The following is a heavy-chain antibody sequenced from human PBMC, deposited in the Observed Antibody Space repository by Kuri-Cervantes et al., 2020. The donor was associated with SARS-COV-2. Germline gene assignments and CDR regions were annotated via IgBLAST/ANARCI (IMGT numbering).Heavy chain of an antibody. CDR3: VKEALTGRGAFGVYDI. CDR1: RDTFRYYA. V-gene: IGHV1-69*13. J-gene: IGHJ3*02. Sequence: SVKVSCKASRDTFRYYAISWVRQAPGRGLEWMGGIVPIFGITNFAQKFQGRVTIIADASSSTVFMDLSSLRSEDTAMYYCVKEALTGRGAFGVYDIWGQGTMVTVSS. CDR2: IVPIFGIT. D-gene: IGHD2-8*01.